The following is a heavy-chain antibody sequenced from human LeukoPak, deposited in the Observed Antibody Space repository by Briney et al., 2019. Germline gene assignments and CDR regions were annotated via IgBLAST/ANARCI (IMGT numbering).Heavy chain of an antibody. V-gene: IGHV3-21*01. CDR2: ITSSSSYT. J-gene: IGHJ4*02. CDR3: ARGRYFDC. D-gene: IGHD3-9*01. CDR1: GFTFSTYN. Sequence: GGSLRLSCAASGFTFSTYNMNWVRQAPGKGLEWVSSITSSSSYTFYADSVKGRFTISRDNAKNSLYLQMDSLRAEDTAVYYCARGRYFDCWGQGTLVTVSS.